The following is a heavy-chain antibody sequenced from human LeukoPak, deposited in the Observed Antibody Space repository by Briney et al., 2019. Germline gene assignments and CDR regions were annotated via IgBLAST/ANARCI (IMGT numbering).Heavy chain of an antibody. CDR2: INHSGRT. V-gene: IGHV4-34*01. CDR1: GGSFSGYY. Sequence: PSETLSLTCAVYGGSFSGYYWSWIRQPPGKGLEWIGEINHSGRTNYNPSLKSRVTISVDTSRNQSSVKLTSVTAADTAVYYCATGSLYGDYLPDYWGQGTLVTVSS. D-gene: IGHD4-17*01. J-gene: IGHJ4*02. CDR3: ATGSLYGDYLPDY.